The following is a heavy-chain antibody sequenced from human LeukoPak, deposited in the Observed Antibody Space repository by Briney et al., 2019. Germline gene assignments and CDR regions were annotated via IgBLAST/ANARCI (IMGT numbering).Heavy chain of an antibody. Sequence: GSLRLSCAASGFTFSDHYMDWVRQAPGKGLEWVGRIRNKANSYTTEYAASVKGRFTISRDDSEKSLYLQMNSLKTEDTAVYYCARVGCSGSNCYDFDYWGQGTLVTVSS. CDR2: IRNKANSYTT. J-gene: IGHJ4*02. D-gene: IGHD2-15*01. CDR3: ARVGCSGSNCYDFDY. V-gene: IGHV3-72*01. CDR1: GFTFSDHY.